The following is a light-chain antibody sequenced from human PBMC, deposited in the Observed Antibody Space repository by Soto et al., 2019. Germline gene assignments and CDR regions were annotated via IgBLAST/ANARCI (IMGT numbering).Light chain of an antibody. CDR1: QSVFSS. Sequence: SLSTLAPGTLTCRASQSVFSSLAWYQQKPGQAPRLLIYGASTRATGIPARFSGSGSGTEFTLTISSLQSEDFAVYYCQHYTNWPPTFDQGTKVDI. J-gene: IGKJ1*01. CDR2: GAS. V-gene: IGKV3-15*01. CDR3: QHYTNWPPT.